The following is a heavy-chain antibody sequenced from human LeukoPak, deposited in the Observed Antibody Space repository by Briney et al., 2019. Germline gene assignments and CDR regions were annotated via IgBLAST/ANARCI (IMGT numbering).Heavy chain of an antibody. J-gene: IGHJ3*02. CDR2: ISWNSGSI. CDR3: AKAGSSGYYFDAFDI. V-gene: IGHV3-9*03. D-gene: IGHD3-22*01. Sequence: PGRSLRLSCAASGFTFDDYAMHWVRQAPGKGLEWVSGISWNSGSIGYADSVKGRFTISRDNAKNSLYLQMNSLRAEDMALYHCAKAGSSGYYFDAFDIWGQGTIVTVSS. CDR1: GFTFDDYA.